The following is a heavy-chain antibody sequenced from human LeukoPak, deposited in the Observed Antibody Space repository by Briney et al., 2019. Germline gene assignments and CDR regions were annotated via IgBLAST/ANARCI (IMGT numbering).Heavy chain of an antibody. CDR2: ISYDGSNK. V-gene: IGHV3-30*03. J-gene: IGHJ4*02. Sequence: GRSLRLSCAASGFTFSSYGMHWVRQAPGKGLEWVAVISYDGSNKHYADSVKGRFTISRDNSKNTLYLQMNSLRAEDTAVYYCARDRPLGSGWYTLDYWGQGTLVTVSS. D-gene: IGHD6-19*01. CDR3: ARDRPLGSGWYTLDY. CDR1: GFTFSSYG.